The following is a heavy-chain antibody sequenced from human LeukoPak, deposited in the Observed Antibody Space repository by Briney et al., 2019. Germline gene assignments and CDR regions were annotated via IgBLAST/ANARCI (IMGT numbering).Heavy chain of an antibody. V-gene: IGHV3-48*01. CDR1: GFTFSTYS. Sequence: PGGSLRLSCAASGFTFSTYSMNWVRQAPGKGFEWISYIGGTHDTIIYADSVKGRFTISRDNAKNSLFLQMNSLRSEDTAVYYCARDRDYGFTYWGQGTLVTVSS. CDR3: ARDRDYGFTY. CDR2: IGGTHDTI. J-gene: IGHJ4*02. D-gene: IGHD4-17*01.